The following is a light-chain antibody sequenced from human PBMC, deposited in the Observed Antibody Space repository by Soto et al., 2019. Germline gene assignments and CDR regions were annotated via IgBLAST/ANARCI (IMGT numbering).Light chain of an antibody. J-gene: IGKJ2*01. CDR3: QPYGSSPMYT. V-gene: IGKV3-20*01. CDR1: QTVSATY. Sequence: ESVLTQSPGTLSLPPGGRATLSCRASQTVSATYLSWYQHRPGRAPRLLIYGASIRAPGTPDRFSGSWSGTDFTLTISTLQHEDVGVVYCQPYGSSPMYTFGQGTMLENK. CDR2: GAS.